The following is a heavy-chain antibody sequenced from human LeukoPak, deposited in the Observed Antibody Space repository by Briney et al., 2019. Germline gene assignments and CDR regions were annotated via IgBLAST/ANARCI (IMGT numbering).Heavy chain of an antibody. CDR3: ARVVRYDWSMDV. J-gene: IGHJ6*02. Sequence: PSETLSLTCSVSGGSISSSGYYWGWIRQPPGKGLEWIGSVYYSGTTYYNPSLKSRVTISVDTSKNQFSLKLSSVTAADTAVYYCARVVRYDWSMDVWGQGTTVTVSS. CDR2: VYYSGTT. CDR1: GGSISSSGYY. V-gene: IGHV4-39*07. D-gene: IGHD1-1*01.